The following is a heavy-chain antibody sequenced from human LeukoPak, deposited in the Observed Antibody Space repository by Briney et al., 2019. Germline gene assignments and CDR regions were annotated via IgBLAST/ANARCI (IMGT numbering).Heavy chain of an antibody. CDR3: AKDDSGWYLFDY. V-gene: IGHV3-11*05. D-gene: IGHD6-19*01. CDR2: ISSSSYT. J-gene: IGHJ4*02. Sequence: GGSLRLSCAASGFTFSDYYMSWIRQAPGKGLEWVSYISSSSYTNYADSVKGRFTISRDNAKNSLYLQMNSLRAEDTAVYYCAKDDSGWYLFDYWGQGTLVTVSS. CDR1: GFTFSDYY.